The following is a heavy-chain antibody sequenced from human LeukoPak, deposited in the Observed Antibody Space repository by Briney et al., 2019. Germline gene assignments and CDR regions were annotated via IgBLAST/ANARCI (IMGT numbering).Heavy chain of an antibody. CDR3: ARGDRSSWFNFDY. CDR2: IWYDGRNK. V-gene: IGHV3-33*01. Sequence: GGSLRLSCAAPGFTFSTYVMHWVRQAPGKGLEWVAVIWYDGRNKYFADSVRGRFSTSRDNSKNTSYLQMNSLRAEDTAVYYCARGDRSSWFNFDYWGQGTLVTVSS. CDR1: GFTFSTYV. J-gene: IGHJ4*02. D-gene: IGHD6-13*01.